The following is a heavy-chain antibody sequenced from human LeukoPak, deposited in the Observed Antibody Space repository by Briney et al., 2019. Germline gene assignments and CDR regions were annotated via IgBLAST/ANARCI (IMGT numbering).Heavy chain of an antibody. D-gene: IGHD3-3*01. CDR1: GSSISGYY. V-gene: IGHV4-4*07. CDR3: ARDRGYDFWSGYYEGVYFDY. J-gene: IGHJ4*02. Sequence: SETLSLTCTVSGSSISGYYWNWIRQSAGKGLEWIGRLHPSGATNYNPSLKSRVTMSLDTSNSQFSLKLSSVTAADTAVYYCARDRGYDFWSGYYEGVYFDYWGQETLVTVSS. CDR2: LHPSGAT.